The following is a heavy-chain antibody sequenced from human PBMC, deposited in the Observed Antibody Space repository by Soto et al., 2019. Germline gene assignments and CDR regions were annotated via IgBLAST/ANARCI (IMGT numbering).Heavy chain of an antibody. CDR3: AREGEMPYYYYGLDV. Sequence: ASVQVACKAAGYSFTNYGSSWVRQAPRQGLEWMGWIVTYNGNTQSTQKLQGRVTMTTDTSTSTAYMELRSLRSDDTAVYYCAREGEMPYYYYGLDVWGQGTTVTVSS. D-gene: IGHD3-16*01. CDR2: IVTYNGNT. J-gene: IGHJ6*02. V-gene: IGHV1-18*01. CDR1: GYSFTNYG.